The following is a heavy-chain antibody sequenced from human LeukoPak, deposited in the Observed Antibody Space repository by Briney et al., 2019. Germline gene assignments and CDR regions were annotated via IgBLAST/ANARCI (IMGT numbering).Heavy chain of an antibody. Sequence: GGSLRLSCAASGFTFSDYYMSWIRQAPGKGLEWVSVIYSGGSTYYADSVKGRFTISRDNSKNTLYLQMNSLRAEDTAVYYCARDAPYDSTPGDYWGQGTLVTVSS. J-gene: IGHJ4*02. V-gene: IGHV3-53*01. D-gene: IGHD3-22*01. CDR1: GFTFSDYY. CDR2: IYSGGST. CDR3: ARDAPYDSTPGDY.